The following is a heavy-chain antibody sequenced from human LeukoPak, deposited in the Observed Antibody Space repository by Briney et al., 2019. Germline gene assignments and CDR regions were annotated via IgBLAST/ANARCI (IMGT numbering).Heavy chain of an antibody. CDR1: GGTFSNYG. CDR2: NIPSLDVA. V-gene: IGHV1-69*04. D-gene: IGHD2-21*02. J-gene: IGHJ6*02. Sequence: SVNVSCKASGGTFSNYGITWVRQAPGQGLEWKGRNIPSLDVALYAQKFQGRVTITADKSTSTAYMELSTLRPEDTAVYYCARDQGVTDPPPYGLDVWGQGTTVTVSS. CDR3: ARDQGVTDPPPYGLDV.